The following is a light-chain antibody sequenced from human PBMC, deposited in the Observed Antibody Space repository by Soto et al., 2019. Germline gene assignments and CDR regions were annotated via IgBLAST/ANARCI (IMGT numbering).Light chain of an antibody. J-gene: IGKJ2*01. CDR2: GAS. CDR3: QQYGSSPYT. CDR1: QSVSSSY. Sequence: EIVLTQSPGTLSLSPGERATLSCRASQSVSSSYLAWYQQKPGQAPRLLIYGASSRTTGIPDKFSGSGSGTDFTLTISRLAPEDFGVYYWQQYGSSPYTFGQGTKLEIK. V-gene: IGKV3-20*01.